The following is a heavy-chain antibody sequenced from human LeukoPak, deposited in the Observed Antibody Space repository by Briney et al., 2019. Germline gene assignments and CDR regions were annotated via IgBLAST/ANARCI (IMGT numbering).Heavy chain of an antibody. CDR1: GFTFSSYS. D-gene: IGHD2-2*01. Sequence: GGSLRLSCAASGFTFSSYSMNWVRQAPGKGLEWVSSISSSSSYIYYADSVKGRFTISRDNAKNSLYLQMNSLRAEDTAVYYCARLREYQLLLAGFDYWGQGTLVTVSS. V-gene: IGHV3-21*01. J-gene: IGHJ4*02. CDR3: ARLREYQLLLAGFDY. CDR2: ISSSSSYI.